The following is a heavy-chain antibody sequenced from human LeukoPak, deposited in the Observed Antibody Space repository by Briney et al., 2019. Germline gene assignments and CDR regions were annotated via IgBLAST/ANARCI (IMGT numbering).Heavy chain of an antibody. CDR2: ISGSGGST. Sequence: GGSLRLSCAASGFTFSSYAMSWVRQAPGKGLEWVSAISGSGGSTYYADSVKGRFTISRDNSKNTLYLQMNSLRAEDTAVYYCAKDGDTAMTPYYYYYGIDVWGQGTTVTVSS. D-gene: IGHD5-18*01. J-gene: IGHJ6*02. CDR3: AKDGDTAMTPYYYYYGIDV. V-gene: IGHV3-23*01. CDR1: GFTFSSYA.